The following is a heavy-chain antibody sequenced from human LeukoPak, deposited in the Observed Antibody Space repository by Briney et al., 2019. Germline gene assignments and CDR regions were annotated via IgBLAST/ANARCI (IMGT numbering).Heavy chain of an antibody. V-gene: IGHV3-15*01. D-gene: IGHD5-18*01. CDR3: TTTALYSYGYGDYYYYGMDV. CDR2: IKSKTDGETT. CDR1: GFTFSNAW. J-gene: IGHJ6*02. Sequence: GGSLRLSCAASGFTFSNAWMSWVRQAPGKGLEWVGRIKSKTDGETTVYAAPVNGRFTISRDDSKNTLYLQMNSLKTEDTAVYYCTTTALYSYGYGDYYYYGMDVWGQGTTVTVSS.